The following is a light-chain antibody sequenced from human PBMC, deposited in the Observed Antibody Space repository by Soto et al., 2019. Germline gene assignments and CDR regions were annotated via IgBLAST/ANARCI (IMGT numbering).Light chain of an antibody. CDR1: QSISSNS. CDR2: GAS. Sequence: EIVLTQSPGTLSLSPGERATLSCRASQSISSNSFAWYQQKPGQAPRLLIYGASSRFTGLPDRFSGRGSGTDFTLTIRRLEPEDFAVYYCQHYGRSPLTFGGGTKVEIK. J-gene: IGKJ4*01. V-gene: IGKV3-20*01. CDR3: QHYGRSPLT.